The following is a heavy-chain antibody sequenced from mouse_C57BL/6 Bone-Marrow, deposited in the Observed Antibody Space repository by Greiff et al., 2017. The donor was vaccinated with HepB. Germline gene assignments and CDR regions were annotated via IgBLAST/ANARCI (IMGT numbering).Heavy chain of an antibody. CDR3: ASEGKPPPGFAY. Sequence: EVQLQQSGPELVKPGASVKISCKASGYTFTDYYMNWVKQSHGKSLEWIGDINPNNGGTSYNQKFKGKATLTVDKSSSTAYMELRSLTSEDSAVYYCASEGKPPPGFAYWGQGTLVTVSA. V-gene: IGHV1-26*01. CDR2: INPNNGGT. D-gene: IGHD2-1*01. CDR1: GYTFTDYY. J-gene: IGHJ3*01.